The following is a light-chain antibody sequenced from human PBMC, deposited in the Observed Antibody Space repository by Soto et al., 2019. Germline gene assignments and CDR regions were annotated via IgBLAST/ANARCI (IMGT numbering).Light chain of an antibody. CDR3: QQYGSSSWT. J-gene: IGKJ1*01. V-gene: IGKV3-20*01. CDR1: QSVSSIY. Sequence: EIVLTQSPGTLSLSPGERATLSCRASQSVSSIYLAWYQQKPGQAPRLLIYGASSRATGIPDRFSGSGSGTDFTLTISRLEPENFAVYYCQQYGSSSWTFGQGTKVDNK. CDR2: GAS.